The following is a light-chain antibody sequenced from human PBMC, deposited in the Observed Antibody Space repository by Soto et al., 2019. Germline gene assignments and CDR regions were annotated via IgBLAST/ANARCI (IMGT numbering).Light chain of an antibody. J-gene: IGLJ1*01. CDR3: SSYTSSSSSYF. V-gene: IGLV2-14*01. CDR1: SSDVGGYNY. Sequence: QSALTQPASVSGSPGQSITISCTGTSSDVGGYNYVSWYQQHPGKAPKLMIYDVSNRPSGVSNRFSGSKSGNTASLTISGLQAENKADYSCSSYTSSSSSYFFGPGTKVTFL. CDR2: DVS.